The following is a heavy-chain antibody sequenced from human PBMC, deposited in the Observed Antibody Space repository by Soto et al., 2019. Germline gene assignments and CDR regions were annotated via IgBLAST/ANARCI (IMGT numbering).Heavy chain of an antibody. CDR3: AKDPGYCSSTSCYIFDY. D-gene: IGHD2-2*02. CDR1: GFTFSSYA. CDR2: ISGSGGST. J-gene: IGHJ4*02. V-gene: IGHV3-23*01. Sequence: EVQLLESGGGLVQPGGSLRLSCAASGFTFSSYAMSWVRQAPGKGLEWVSAISGSGGSTYYADSVKGRFTISRDNSKNTLYLQMNSLRAEDTAVYYCAKDPGYCSSTSCYIFDYWGQGTLVTVSS.